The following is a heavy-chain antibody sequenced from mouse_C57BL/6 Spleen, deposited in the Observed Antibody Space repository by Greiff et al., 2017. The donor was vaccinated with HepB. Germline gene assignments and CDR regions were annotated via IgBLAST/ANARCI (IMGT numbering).Heavy chain of an antibody. D-gene: IGHD2-4*01. CDR1: GYTFTSYW. CDR3: ASPIYYDYGFDY. V-gene: IGHV1-64*01. CDR2: IHPNSGST. Sequence: LQQPGAELVKPGASVKLSCKASGYTFTSYWMHWVKQRPGQGLEWIGMIHPNSGSTNYNEKFKSKATLTVEKSSSTAYMQLSSLTSEDSAVYYCASPIYYDYGFDYWGQGTTLTVSS. J-gene: IGHJ2*01.